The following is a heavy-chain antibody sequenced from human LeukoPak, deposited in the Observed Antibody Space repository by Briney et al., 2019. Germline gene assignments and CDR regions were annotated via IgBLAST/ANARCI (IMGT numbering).Heavy chain of an antibody. CDR1: GYRFTNYW. D-gene: IGHD3-22*01. CDR3: TRQGVYYSDSSAFYY. J-gene: IGHJ4*02. Sequence: GESLQISCKGSGYRFTNYWIGWVRQMPGKGLELMGSIYPGDSDTRYSPSFQGQVTISADKSITTAYLQWSSLKASDTAIYYCTRQGVYYSDSSAFYYWGQGTLVTVSS. V-gene: IGHV5-51*01. CDR2: IYPGDSDT.